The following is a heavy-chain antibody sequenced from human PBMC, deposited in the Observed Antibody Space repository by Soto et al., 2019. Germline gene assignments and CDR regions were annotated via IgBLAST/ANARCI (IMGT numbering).Heavy chain of an antibody. D-gene: IGHD5-12*01. Sequence: EVQLVESGGGLVKPGGSLRLSCAASGFTFSSYSMNWVRQAPGKGLEWVSSISSSSSYIYYADSVKGRFTISRDNAKNSLYLQMNSLRAEDTAVYNCARDTSGYDLVYFDYWGQGTLVTVSS. J-gene: IGHJ4*02. V-gene: IGHV3-21*01. CDR2: ISSSSSYI. CDR1: GFTFSSYS. CDR3: ARDTSGYDLVYFDY.